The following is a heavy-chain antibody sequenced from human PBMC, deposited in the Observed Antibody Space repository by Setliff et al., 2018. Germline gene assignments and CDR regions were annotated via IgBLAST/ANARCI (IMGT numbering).Heavy chain of an antibody. D-gene: IGHD5-18*01. CDR2: TIPMFGST. Sequence: GALVKVSCKASGDTFSSYGISWVRQTPGQGLEWMGGTIPMFGSTSYAQKFQGRVTIITDESTTTAYMELSSLGSEDTAVYYCVREGVDTRSSTDYRYYMDVWGKGTAVTAP. J-gene: IGHJ6*03. CDR3: VREGVDTRSSTDYRYYMDV. V-gene: IGHV1-69*05. CDR1: GDTFSSYG.